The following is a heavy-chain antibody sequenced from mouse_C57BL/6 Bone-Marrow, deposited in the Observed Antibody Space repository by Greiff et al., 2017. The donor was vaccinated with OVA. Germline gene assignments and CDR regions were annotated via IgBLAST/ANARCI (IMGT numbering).Heavy chain of an antibody. V-gene: IGHV8-8*01. D-gene: IGHD3-2*02. CDR3: ASTAQALYYYAMDY. Sequence: QVTLKVSGPGILQPSQTLSLTCSFSGFSLSTFGMGVGWIRQPSGKGLEWLAPIWWDDDKYYNPALKSRLTISKDTSKNQVFLKIANVDTADTATYYCASTAQALYYYAMDYWGQGTSVTVSS. CDR2: IWWDDDK. CDR1: GFSLSTFGMG. J-gene: IGHJ4*01.